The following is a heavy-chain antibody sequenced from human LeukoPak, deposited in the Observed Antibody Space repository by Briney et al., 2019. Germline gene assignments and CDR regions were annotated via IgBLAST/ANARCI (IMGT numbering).Heavy chain of an antibody. CDR3: ARGGYSGSYWHAFDI. D-gene: IGHD1-26*01. Sequence: GGSLRLSCAASGFTVSSNYMTWVRQAPGKGLEYVSVIYSGGTTSYADSVKGRFTISRDISKNTLYLQMNSLRAEDTAVYLCARGGYSGSYWHAFDIWGQGTMVTVSS. J-gene: IGHJ3*02. CDR1: GFTVSSNY. V-gene: IGHV3-66*01. CDR2: IYSGGTT.